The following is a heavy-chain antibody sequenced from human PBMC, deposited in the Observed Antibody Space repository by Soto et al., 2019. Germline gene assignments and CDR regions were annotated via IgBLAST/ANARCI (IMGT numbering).Heavy chain of an antibody. CDR1: GYTLSSYG. V-gene: IGHV3-33*01. J-gene: IGHJ4*02. D-gene: IGHD3-16*01. CDR3: ARVGARRGLQTVGGKDY. CDR2: IWYDGSNK. Sequence: QVQLVESGGGVVQPGRSLRLSCAASGYTLSSYGMHWVRQAPGKGLEWVAVIWYDGSNKYYADSVKGRFTISRANSKNTVQLRMNCVRAAVTAVYYCARVGARRGLQTVGGKDYWGQGTLVTVSS.